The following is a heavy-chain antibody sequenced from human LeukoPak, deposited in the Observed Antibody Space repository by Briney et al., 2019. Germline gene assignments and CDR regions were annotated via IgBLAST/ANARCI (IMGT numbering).Heavy chain of an antibody. V-gene: IGHV4-61*02. Sequence: SQTLSLTCTVSGDSISSGSYYWSWIRQPAGKGLEWIGRIYSSGRINYNLSLKSRVTISVDTSKNQFSLRLSSVTAADTAVYYCARDRIAVAVPDYWGQGTLVTVSS. J-gene: IGHJ4*02. D-gene: IGHD6-19*01. CDR3: ARDRIAVAVPDY. CDR1: GDSISSGSYY. CDR2: IYSSGRI.